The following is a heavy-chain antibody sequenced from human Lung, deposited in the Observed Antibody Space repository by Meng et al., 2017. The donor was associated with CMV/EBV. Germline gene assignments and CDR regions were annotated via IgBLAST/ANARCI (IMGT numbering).Heavy chain of an antibody. CDR2: IYYSGST. CDR1: GHPITTYY. V-gene: IGHV4-59*01. D-gene: IGHD2-2*01. CDR3: ARDRAAIGYYYYVMDV. Sequence: SETLSLXCTVSGHPITTYYWSWIRQPPGKGLEWIGYIYYSGSTNYNPSLRSRVSISVDTSKNQFSLELSSVTAADTAIYYCARDRAAIGYYYYVMDVWGHGTTVXVSS. J-gene: IGHJ6*02.